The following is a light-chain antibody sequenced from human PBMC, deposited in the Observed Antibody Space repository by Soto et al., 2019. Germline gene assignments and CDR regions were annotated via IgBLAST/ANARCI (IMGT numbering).Light chain of an antibody. CDR1: QSVSSN. J-gene: IGKJ3*01. CDR3: QQYHTWPT. CDR2: GGS. V-gene: IGKV3D-15*01. Sequence: EIVMTQSPATLSVSPVERSTLSFRASQSVSSNLAWYQQKPGQAPRLLIYGGSSRATGIPARFRGSGSGTEFTLTISGLQSEDFAVYYCQQYHTWPTFGPGTKVDIK.